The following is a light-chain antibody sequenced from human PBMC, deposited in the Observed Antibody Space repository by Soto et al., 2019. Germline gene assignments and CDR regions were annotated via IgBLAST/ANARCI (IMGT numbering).Light chain of an antibody. Sequence: DIQMTQSPSSLSASVGDRVTITCRASQSISSYLNWYQQKPGKAPKLPIYAASSLQSGVPSRFSGSGSGTDFTLTISSLQPEDFATYYCQHYNSYSEAFGQGTKVDVK. CDR1: QSISSY. J-gene: IGKJ1*01. CDR2: AAS. CDR3: QHYNSYSEA. V-gene: IGKV1-39*01.